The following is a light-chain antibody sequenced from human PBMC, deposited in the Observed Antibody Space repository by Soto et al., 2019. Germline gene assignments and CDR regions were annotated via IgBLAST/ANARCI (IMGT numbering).Light chain of an antibody. J-gene: IGKJ1*01. Sequence: DIPMTQSPSTLSASVGDRVTITCRASQSISSWLAWYQQKPGKAPKLLIYDASSLESGVPSRFSGSGSGTEFTLTISSLQPDDFATYHCQQYNSYSPTFGQGTKVEIK. V-gene: IGKV1-5*01. CDR2: DAS. CDR1: QSISSW. CDR3: QQYNSYSPT.